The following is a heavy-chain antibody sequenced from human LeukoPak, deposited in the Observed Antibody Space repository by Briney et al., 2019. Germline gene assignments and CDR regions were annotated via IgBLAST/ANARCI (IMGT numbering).Heavy chain of an antibody. J-gene: IGHJ6*03. V-gene: IGHV1-2*02. Sequence: ASVKVSCKASGYTFTGYYMHWVRQAPGQGLEWMGWINPNSGGTNYAQKFQGRVTMTRDTSISTAYMELSRLRSDDTAVYYCAREKEGGNPLGYYSYYWEVGGKGTPAPVSS. CDR1: GYTFTGYY. CDR2: INPNSGGT. D-gene: IGHD4-23*01. CDR3: AREKEGGNPLGYYSYYWEV.